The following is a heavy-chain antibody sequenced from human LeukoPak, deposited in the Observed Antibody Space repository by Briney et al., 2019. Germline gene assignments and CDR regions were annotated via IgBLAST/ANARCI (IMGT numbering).Heavy chain of an antibody. CDR1: GVSISSSSYY. V-gene: IGHV4-39*01. J-gene: IGHJ6*03. Sequence: SETLSLTCTVSGVSISSSSYYWGWIRQPPGKGLEWIGSIYYSGSTYYNPSLKSRVTISVDTSKNQFSLKLSSVTAADTAVYYCARHKHSSSWYTYYYYYMDVWGQGTMVTVSS. CDR2: IYYSGST. D-gene: IGHD6-13*01. CDR3: ARHKHSSSWYTYYYYYMDV.